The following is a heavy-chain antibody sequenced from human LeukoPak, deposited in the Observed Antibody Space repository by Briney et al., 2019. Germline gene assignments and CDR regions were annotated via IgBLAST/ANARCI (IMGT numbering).Heavy chain of an antibody. D-gene: IGHD3-10*01. V-gene: IGHV1-2*02. J-gene: IGHJ5*02. CDR2: INPNSGGT. Sequence: ASVKVSCKASGYTFTGYYIHWVRQAPGQGLEWMGWINPNSGGTNYAQKFQGRVTMTRDTSISTAYMELSRLRSDDTAVYYCASIRVLSMVRGVRRGIFDPWGQGTLVTVSS. CDR1: GYTFTGYY. CDR3: ASIRVLSMVRGVRRGIFDP.